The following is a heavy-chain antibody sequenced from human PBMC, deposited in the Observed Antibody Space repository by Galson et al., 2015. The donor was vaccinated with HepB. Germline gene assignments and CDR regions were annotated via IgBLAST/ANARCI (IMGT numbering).Heavy chain of an antibody. J-gene: IGHJ4*02. D-gene: IGHD3-10*01. CDR1: GYTFTSYA. CDR2: INAGNGNT. V-gene: IGHV1-3*01. Sequence: SVKVSCKASGYTFTSYALHWVRQAPGQRLEWMGWINAGNGNTKYSQKFQGRVTITRDTSASTAYMELSSLRSEDTAVYYCASGALRSMVRGVITPDFDYWGQGTLVTVSS. CDR3: ASGALRSMVRGVITPDFDY.